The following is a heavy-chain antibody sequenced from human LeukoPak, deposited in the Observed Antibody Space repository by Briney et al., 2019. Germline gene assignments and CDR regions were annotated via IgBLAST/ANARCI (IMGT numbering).Heavy chain of an antibody. V-gene: IGHV1-2*02. J-gene: IGHJ5*02. D-gene: IGHD3-3*01. CDR3: ARADFIDAGPYLIGP. Sequence: ASINVSCKAAGYSLSDEYIHWGRPDPEKKLEWMGWINTKSGRTSSARKFQGRVTMTRDPSITTVYMDMAWLTSDDTAIYFCARADFIDAGPYLIGPWGQGTLVTVSS. CDR1: GYSLSDEY. CDR2: INTKSGRT.